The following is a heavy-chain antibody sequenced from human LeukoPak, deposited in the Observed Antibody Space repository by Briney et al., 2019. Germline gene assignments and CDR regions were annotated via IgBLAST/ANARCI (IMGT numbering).Heavy chain of an antibody. CDR2: ISGSGGST. V-gene: IGHV3-23*01. D-gene: IGHD3-10*01. CDR3: ANSPVGFGELLDY. CDR1: GFTFSSYA. Sequence: SGGSLRLSCAASGFTFSSYAMRWVRQAPGKGLEWVSAISGSGGSTYYADSVKGRFTISRDNSKNTLYLQMNSLRAEDTAVYYCANSPVGFGELLDYWGQGTLVTVSS. J-gene: IGHJ4*02.